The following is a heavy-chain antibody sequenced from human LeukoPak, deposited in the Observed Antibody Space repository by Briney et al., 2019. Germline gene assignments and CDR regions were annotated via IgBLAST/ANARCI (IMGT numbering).Heavy chain of an antibody. V-gene: IGHV3-21*01. CDR1: GFTISSFI. D-gene: IGHD3-10*01. J-gene: IGHJ4*02. Sequence: TGGSLRLSCAASGFTISSFIMTWVRQAPVKGLEWVSSISSGSIYIYYADSVKGRFTVSRDNANNLLYLQMNSLRAEDTAVYYCARVNYYGSGIDYWGQGTLVTVSS. CDR2: ISSGSIYI. CDR3: ARVNYYGSGIDY.